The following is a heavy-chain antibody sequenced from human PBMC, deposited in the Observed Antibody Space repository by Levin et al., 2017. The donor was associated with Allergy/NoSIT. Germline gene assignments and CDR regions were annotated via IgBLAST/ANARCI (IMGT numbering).Heavy chain of an antibody. CDR3: AHRQDLGYKWDVGAFDI. CDR1: GFSLTTSPVG. Sequence: GSGPTLVKPTQTLTLTCTFSGFSLTTSPVGVGWIRQPPGKALEWLAFIYWDDDKRYSPSLKTRLTVTKDTSKNRVVLTMTNMGPGDTATYFCAHRQDLGYKWDVGAFDIWGQGTMVTVSS. V-gene: IGHV2-5*02. J-gene: IGHJ3*02. CDR2: IYWDDDK. D-gene: IGHD5-24*01.